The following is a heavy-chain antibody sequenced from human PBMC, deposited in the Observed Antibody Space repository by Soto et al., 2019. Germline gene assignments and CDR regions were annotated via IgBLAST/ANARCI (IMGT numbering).Heavy chain of an antibody. CDR1: GFTFSSYA. CDR3: ARVAYGHGWILDY. Sequence: GGSLRLSCAASGFTFSSYAMSWVRQAPGKGLEWVSAISGSGGSTYYADSVKGRFTISRDNSKNTLYLQMNSLRARDTAVYFCARVAYGHGWILDYWGPGSLVTVSS. V-gene: IGHV3-23*01. D-gene: IGHD6-19*01. CDR2: ISGSGGST. J-gene: IGHJ4*01.